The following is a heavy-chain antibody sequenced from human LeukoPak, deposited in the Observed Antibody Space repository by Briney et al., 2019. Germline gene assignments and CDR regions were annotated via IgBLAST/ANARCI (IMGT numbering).Heavy chain of an antibody. CDR1: GYSFSNYW. J-gene: IGHJ4*02. V-gene: IGHV5-51*01. CDR3: ARSVNYFDY. Sequence: GESLKISCKGSGYSFSNYWIGWVRQMPGKGLEWMGIIYPDDSGARYSPSFQGQVTISADKSISTAYLQWSSLKASDTAMYYCARSVNYFDYWGQGTLVTVSS. D-gene: IGHD4-23*01. CDR2: IYPDDSGA.